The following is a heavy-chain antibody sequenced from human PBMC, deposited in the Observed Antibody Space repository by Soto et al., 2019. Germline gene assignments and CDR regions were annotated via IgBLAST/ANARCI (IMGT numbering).Heavy chain of an antibody. Sequence: QVQLVQSGAEVKKPGASVKVSCKASGYTFTSYYMHWVRQAPGQGLEWKGIINPSGGSTSYAQKFQGRVTMARDTATSTVYKELSSLRSEDTAVYYCARETAGVVLRYFGDGMDVWGQGTTVTVSS. D-gene: IGHD3-9*01. CDR2: INPSGGST. CDR3: ARETAGVVLRYFGDGMDV. J-gene: IGHJ6*02. CDR1: GYTFTSYY. V-gene: IGHV1-46*01.